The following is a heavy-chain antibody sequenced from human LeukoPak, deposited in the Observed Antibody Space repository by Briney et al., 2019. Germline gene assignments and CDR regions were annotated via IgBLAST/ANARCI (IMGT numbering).Heavy chain of an antibody. Sequence: GASVKVSCKASGGTFSSYAISWVRQAPGQGLEWLGGIIPIFGTANYAQKFQGRVTITADESTSTAYMELSSLRSEDTAVYYCARGAGFAEPLPEYGGQGTLLTVSS. CDR2: IIPIFGTA. CDR1: GGTFSSYA. D-gene: IGHD1-14*01. J-gene: IGHJ4*02. V-gene: IGHV1-69*13. CDR3: ARGAGFAEPLPEY.